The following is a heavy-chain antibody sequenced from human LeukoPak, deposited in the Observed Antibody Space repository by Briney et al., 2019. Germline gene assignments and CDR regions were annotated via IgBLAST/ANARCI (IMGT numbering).Heavy chain of an antibody. J-gene: IGHJ3*02. CDR2: INHSGST. V-gene: IGHV4-34*01. D-gene: IGHD2/OR15-2a*01. CDR1: GGSFSGYY. Sequence: SGTLSLTCAVYGGSFSGYYWSWIRQPPGKGLEWIGEINHSGSTNCIPSLKSRVTISVDTSKNRFSLKLSSVTAADTAVYYCARGPTYAFDIWGQGTIVTVSS. CDR3: ARGPTYAFDI.